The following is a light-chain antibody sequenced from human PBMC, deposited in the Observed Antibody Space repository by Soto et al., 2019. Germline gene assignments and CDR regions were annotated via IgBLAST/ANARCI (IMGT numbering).Light chain of an antibody. Sequence: QSVLTQPASVAGSPGQSITIACTGTSSDVGGYNYVSWYQLHPGKAPRLVIYDVSIRPPAVSDRFSGPTYGNTASLTISGRQAEDEADYYCSSYTATRTVVFGGGTKLTVL. CDR3: SSYTATRTVV. CDR2: DVS. CDR1: SSDVGGYNY. J-gene: IGLJ3*02. V-gene: IGLV2-14*03.